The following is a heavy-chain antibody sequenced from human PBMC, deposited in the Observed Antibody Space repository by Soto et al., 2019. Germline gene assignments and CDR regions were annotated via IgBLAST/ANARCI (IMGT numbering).Heavy chain of an antibody. Sequence: GASVKVSCKAPGYTFTGYYMHWVRQAPGQGLEWMGWINPNSGGTNYAQKFQGWVTMTRDTAISTAYMELSRLRSDDTAVYYCARDYYDSSGYYHFDYWGQGTLVTVSS. CDR2: INPNSGGT. CDR1: GYTFTGYY. D-gene: IGHD3-22*01. V-gene: IGHV1-2*04. CDR3: ARDYYDSSGYYHFDY. J-gene: IGHJ4*02.